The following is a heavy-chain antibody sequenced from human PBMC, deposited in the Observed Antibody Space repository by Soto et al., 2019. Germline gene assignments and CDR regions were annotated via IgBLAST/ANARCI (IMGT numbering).Heavy chain of an antibody. V-gene: IGHV3-23*01. CDR3: AKRSPYSSGWYSPIFDY. Sequence: GGSLRLSCTASNFAFGTYAMAWVRQAPGKGLAWVATINGNGGTTYYADSVKGRFSVSRDNSKDTLFLQMSSLSPDDTAVYFCAKRSPYSSGWYSPIFDYWGQGALVTVSS. J-gene: IGHJ4*02. D-gene: IGHD6-13*01. CDR1: NFAFGTYA. CDR2: INGNGGTT.